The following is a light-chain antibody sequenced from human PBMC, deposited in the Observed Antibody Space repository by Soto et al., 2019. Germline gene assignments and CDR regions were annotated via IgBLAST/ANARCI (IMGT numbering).Light chain of an antibody. CDR2: EVS. V-gene: IGLV2-8*01. CDR3: SSYAGSNNFV. CDR1: SSDVGGYNY. J-gene: IGLJ1*01. Sequence: QSVLNQPPSASGSPGQSVTISCTGTSSDVGGYNYVSWYQQHPGKAPKLMIYEVSKRPSGVPDRFSGSKSGNTASLTVSGLQAEDEADYYCSSYAGSNNFVFGTG.